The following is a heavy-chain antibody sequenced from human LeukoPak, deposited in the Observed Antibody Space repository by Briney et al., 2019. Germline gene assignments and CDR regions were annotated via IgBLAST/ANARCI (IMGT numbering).Heavy chain of an antibody. CDR2: ISSSSSEI. D-gene: IGHD6-13*01. J-gene: IGHJ5*02. CDR1: GFTLSSYS. V-gene: IGHV3-21*01. CDR3: ARGCLMAADWFDP. Sequence: GGTLRLSRAASGFTLSSYSMNWVREAPGKELECVSSISSSSSEIYYADSVKGRFTISRDNAKHSLYLQMNSVRAEATAVYYCARGCLMAADWFDPWGQGTLVTVSS.